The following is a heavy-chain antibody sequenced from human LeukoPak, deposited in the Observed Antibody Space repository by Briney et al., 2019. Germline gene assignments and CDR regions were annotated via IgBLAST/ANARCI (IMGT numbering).Heavy chain of an antibody. CDR2: ISSDGSST. J-gene: IGHJ6*04. CDR3: ERKLRGVSGMDV. D-gene: IGHD3-10*01. V-gene: IGHV3-74*01. Sequence: PGESLRLSCAASGFTFSDYYIHCVRQAPGKGLVWVSRISSDGSSTTYADSVKGRFTISRDNANNTLYLQMNSLRAEDTAVYYCERKLRGVSGMDVWGKGTTVTVSS. CDR1: GFTFSDYY.